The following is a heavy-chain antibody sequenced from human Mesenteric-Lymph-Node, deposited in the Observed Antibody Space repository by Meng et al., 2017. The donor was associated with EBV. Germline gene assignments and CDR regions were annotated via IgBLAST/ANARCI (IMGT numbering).Heavy chain of an antibody. J-gene: IGHJ4*02. D-gene: IGHD6-13*01. CDR2: INVGNVNT. V-gene: IGHV1-3*01. CDR1: GDTFTRCA. CDR3: ARDPGYSSSWLDY. Sequence: QVQRVQSGTEVKKPGASVRVSRKASGDTFTRCALDWVRQAPGQRLEWMGWINVGNVNTNYSQRFQGRVSITRDTCASKVYMDLSSLISEDTAVYYCARDPGYSSSWLDYWGQGTLVTVSS.